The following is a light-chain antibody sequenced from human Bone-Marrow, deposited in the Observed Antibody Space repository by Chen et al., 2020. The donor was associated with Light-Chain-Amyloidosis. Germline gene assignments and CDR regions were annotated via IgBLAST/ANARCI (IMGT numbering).Light chain of an antibody. CDR3: QSADSSGTYEVI. CDR1: DLPTKY. CDR2: RDT. J-gene: IGLJ2*01. Sequence: SYELTQPPSVSVSPGQTARITCSGDDLPTKYAYWYQQKPGQAPVLVIHRDTERPSRICERFSDSSSGTTATLTISGVQAEDEADYHCQSADSSGTYEVIFGGGTKLTVL. V-gene: IGLV3-25*03.